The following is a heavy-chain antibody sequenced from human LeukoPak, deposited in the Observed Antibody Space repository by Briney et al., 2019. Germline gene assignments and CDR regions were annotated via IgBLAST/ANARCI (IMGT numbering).Heavy chain of an antibody. CDR2: ISASGERT. Sequence: GGSLRLSCAASGFFFDKFAMSWVRQAPGKGLEWVSSISASGERTDYPDSVKGRFTISRDNAKNSLYLQMNSLRAEDTAVYYCARVPDYSSGLVENYWGQGTLVTVSS. CDR1: GFFFDKFA. J-gene: IGHJ4*02. V-gene: IGHV3-23*01. CDR3: ARVPDYSSGLVENY. D-gene: IGHD6-19*01.